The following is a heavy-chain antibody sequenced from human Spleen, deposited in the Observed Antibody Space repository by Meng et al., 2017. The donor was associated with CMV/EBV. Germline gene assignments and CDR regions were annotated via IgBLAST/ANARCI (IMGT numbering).Heavy chain of an antibody. CDR3: ARSPVLPGYEFGP. CDR2: IYHSGTT. J-gene: IGHJ5*02. CDR1: GGSISNDKYY. V-gene: IGHV4-31*02. D-gene: IGHD2-2*01. Sequence: SGGSISNDKYYWNWIRQHPGKGLEWIGYIYHSGTTYYNPSLKSRVRISLDTSQNQFSLKVTSVTAADTAVYYCARSPVLPGYEFGPWGHGTLVTVSS.